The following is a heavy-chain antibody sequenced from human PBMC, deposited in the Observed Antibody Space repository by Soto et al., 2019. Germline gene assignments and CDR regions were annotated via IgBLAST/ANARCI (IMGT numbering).Heavy chain of an antibody. Sequence: PSETLSLTCTVSGGSISSSSYYWGWIRQPPGKGLEWIGSIYYGGNTYYNPSLKSRVTISVDTSKNQFSLKLSSVTAADTAVYYCARGGRWRRWFDPWGQGTLVTVSS. J-gene: IGHJ5*02. D-gene: IGHD4-17*01. CDR3: ARGGRWRRWFDP. CDR1: GGSISSSSYY. CDR2: IYYGGNT. V-gene: IGHV4-39*07.